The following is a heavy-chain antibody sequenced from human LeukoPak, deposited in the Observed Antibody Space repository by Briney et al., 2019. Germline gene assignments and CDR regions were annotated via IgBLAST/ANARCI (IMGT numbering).Heavy chain of an antibody. J-gene: IGHJ4*02. CDR3: ARVSSLAVAGFFDY. Sequence: GGSLRLSCAASGFTFSSYWMNWVRQAPGKGLEWVASIKQDGSEKDYVDSVKGRFTISRNNAKKSLYLQMNSLRAEDTAVYYCARVSSLAVAGFFDYWGQGILVTVSS. V-gene: IGHV3-7*01. D-gene: IGHD6-19*01. CDR2: IKQDGSEK. CDR1: GFTFSSYW.